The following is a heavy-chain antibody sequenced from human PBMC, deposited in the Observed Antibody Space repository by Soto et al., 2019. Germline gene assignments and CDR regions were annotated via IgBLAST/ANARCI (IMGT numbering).Heavy chain of an antibody. D-gene: IGHD3-3*01. CDR3: ARKGAGYDFWSGYLPVDY. J-gene: IGHJ4*02. CDR1: GYTITRYG. V-gene: IGHV1-18*01. CDR2: ISAYNGNT. Sequence: ASVKVSCKASGYTITRYGMSWVRQAPGQGLEWMGWISAYNGNTNYAQKLQGRVTMTTDTSTSTAYMELRSLRSDDTAVYYCARKGAGYDFWSGYLPVDYWGQGTLVTVSS.